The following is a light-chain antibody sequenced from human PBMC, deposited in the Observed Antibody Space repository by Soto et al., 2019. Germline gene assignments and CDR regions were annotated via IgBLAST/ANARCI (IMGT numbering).Light chain of an antibody. CDR3: QHRKSWPLT. CDR1: QSVSSY. Sequence: EIVLTQSPATLSLSPGERATLSCRASQSVSSYLAWYQQKPGQAPRLLMYDASNRATGIPARFSGSGSGTDFILTISSLEPEDVAVYYCQHRKSWPLTFGGGTKVEIK. CDR2: DAS. V-gene: IGKV3-11*01. J-gene: IGKJ4*01.